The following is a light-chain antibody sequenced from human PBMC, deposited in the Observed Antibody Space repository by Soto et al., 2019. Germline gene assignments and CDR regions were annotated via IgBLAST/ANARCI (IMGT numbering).Light chain of an antibody. CDR3: QEYGSTPLT. CDR2: GAS. Sequence: ESVLTQSPGTLSLSPGERATLSCRASQSVITYLAWYPQKPGQAPRLLIYGASSRATGIPDRFSGSGSGTDFTLTISRLEPEDVAVYYCQEYGSTPLTFGGGTKVEIK. V-gene: IGKV3-20*01. J-gene: IGKJ4*01. CDR1: QSVITY.